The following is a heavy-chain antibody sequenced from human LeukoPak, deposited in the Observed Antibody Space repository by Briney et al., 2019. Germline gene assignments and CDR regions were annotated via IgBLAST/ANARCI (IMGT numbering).Heavy chain of an antibody. CDR1: GFTFDDHG. Sequence: GGSLRLSCAASGFTFDDHGMSWVRQAPGKGLECVSGLHWNGVGTRYADSVKGRLTISRDNAKTSLYLQMNSLRAEDTAFYYCARSSSGLVGATTDYWGQGTLVTVSS. CDR3: ARSSSGLVGATTDY. D-gene: IGHD1-26*01. V-gene: IGHV3-20*04. J-gene: IGHJ4*02. CDR2: LHWNGVGT.